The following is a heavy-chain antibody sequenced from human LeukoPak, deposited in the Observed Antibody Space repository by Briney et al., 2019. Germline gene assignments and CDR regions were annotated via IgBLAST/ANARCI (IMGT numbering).Heavy chain of an antibody. V-gene: IGHV3-48*03. CDR3: ARETGWFGESFDY. J-gene: IGHJ4*02. Sequence: QPGGSLRLSCAASGFTFSSYEMNWVRQAPGKGLEWVSYISSSGSTIYYADSVKGRFTISRDNAKNSLYLQMNSLRAEDTAVYYCARETGWFGESFDYWGQGTLVTVSS. D-gene: IGHD3-10*01. CDR2: ISSSGSTI. CDR1: GFTFSSYE.